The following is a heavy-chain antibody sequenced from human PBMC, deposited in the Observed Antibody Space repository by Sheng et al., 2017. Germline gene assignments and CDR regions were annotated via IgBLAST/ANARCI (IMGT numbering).Heavy chain of an antibody. Sequence: QVQLQESGPGLVKPSETLSLTCTVSGYSISGGYYWGWIRQPPGKGLEWIGSNYNPSLKSRVTISVDTSKNQFSLKLSSVTAADTAVYYCARTTDTDHWGQGTLVTVSS. D-gene: IGHD1-1*01. V-gene: IGHV4-38-2*02. J-gene: IGHJ4*02. CDR1: GYSISGGYY. CDR3: ARTTDTDH.